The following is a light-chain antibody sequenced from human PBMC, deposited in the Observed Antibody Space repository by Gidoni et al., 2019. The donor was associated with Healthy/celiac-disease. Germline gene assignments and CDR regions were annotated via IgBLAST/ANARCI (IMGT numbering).Light chain of an antibody. Sequence: IVLTQSLDSLAVPLGERATTNCKSSQSVLYSSNNKNYLAWYQQKPGQRPKLLIYWACTRESGVPDRFSGSGSGTDFTLTIRSLQAEDVGVYYCQQYYSTTLTFGGGTKVEIK. J-gene: IGKJ4*01. CDR3: QQYYSTTLT. CDR1: QSVLYSSNNKNY. V-gene: IGKV4-1*01. CDR2: WAC.